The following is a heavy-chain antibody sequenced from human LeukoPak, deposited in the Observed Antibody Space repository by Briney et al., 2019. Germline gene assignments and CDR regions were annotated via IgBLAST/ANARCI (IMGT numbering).Heavy chain of an antibody. Sequence: ASVKLSCKASGHTCTSSAMHWVRQAPGQRLEGMGWINAGNGNTKYSQEFQGRVTITRDTSASTAYMELSSPRSEDTAVYYCAREGNDILTGYYDNWFDSWGQGTLVTVSS. D-gene: IGHD3-9*01. CDR1: GHTCTSSA. J-gene: IGHJ5*01. V-gene: IGHV1-3*01. CDR2: INAGNGNT. CDR3: AREGNDILTGYYDNWFDS.